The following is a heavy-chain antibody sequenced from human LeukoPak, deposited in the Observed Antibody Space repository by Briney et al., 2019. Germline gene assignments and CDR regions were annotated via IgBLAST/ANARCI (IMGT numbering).Heavy chain of an antibody. Sequence: PGGSLRLSCAASGFTFSNTYMSWGRQAPGKGLEWVGRIGTKTAGGTTDYDAPVKGRFTISRDDSKNTLYLEMNSLKTEDTAVYYCTTDRLYWGQGTLVTVSS. CDR3: TTDRLY. CDR2: IGTKTAGGTT. CDR1: GFTFSNTY. J-gene: IGHJ4*02. V-gene: IGHV3-15*04.